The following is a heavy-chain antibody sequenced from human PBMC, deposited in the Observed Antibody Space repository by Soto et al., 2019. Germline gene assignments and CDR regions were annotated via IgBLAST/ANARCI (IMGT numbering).Heavy chain of an antibody. D-gene: IGHD6-6*01. CDR3: ARARIARRYFDY. CDR2: FDPEDAEI. V-gene: IGHV1-24*01. J-gene: IGHJ4*02. Sequence: EASVKVSCKVSGYTLTELSMHWVRQAPGKGLEWMGGFDPEDAEIIYAQKFQGRVTMTRDTSTSTVYMELSSLRSEDTAVYYCARARIARRYFDYWGQGTLVTVSS. CDR1: GYTLTELS.